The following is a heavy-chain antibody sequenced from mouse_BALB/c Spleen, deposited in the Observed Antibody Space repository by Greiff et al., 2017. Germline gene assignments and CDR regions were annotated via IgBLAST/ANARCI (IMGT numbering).Heavy chain of an antibody. J-gene: IGHJ3*01. D-gene: IGHD2-4*01. CDR2: IYPGDGDT. CDR1: GYAFSSSW. Sequence: VKLQQSGPELVKPGASVKISCKASGYAFSSSWMNWVKQRPGQGLEWIGRIYPGDGDTNYNGKFKGKATLTADKSSSTAYMQLSSLTSVDSAVYFCARIYYDYDGVAYWGQGTLVTVSA. V-gene: IGHV1-82*01. CDR3: ARIYYDYDGVAY.